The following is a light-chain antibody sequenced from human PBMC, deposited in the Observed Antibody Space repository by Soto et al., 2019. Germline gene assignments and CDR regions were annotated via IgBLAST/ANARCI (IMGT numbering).Light chain of an antibody. Sequence: QSVLTQPPSVSGAPGQRVTISCTGSGSNIGAGYDVHWYQLLPGTAPKLLIYDNINRPSGVPDRFSGSKSSTSASLAITGLQAEDEADYYCQSYDSSLSAPYVFGTGTKVTVL. CDR2: DNI. V-gene: IGLV1-40*01. CDR3: QSYDSSLSAPYV. J-gene: IGLJ1*01. CDR1: GSNIGAGYD.